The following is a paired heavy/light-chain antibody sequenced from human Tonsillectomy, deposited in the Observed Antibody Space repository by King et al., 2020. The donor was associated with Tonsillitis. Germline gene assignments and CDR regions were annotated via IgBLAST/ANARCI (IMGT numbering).Light chain of an antibody. CDR1: SSDVGSYNL. CDR2: EVS. CDR3: CSYAGSNTFVV. J-gene: IGLJ2*01. Sequence: QSALTQPASVSGSPGQSITISCTGTSSDVGSYNLVSWYQQHPGKAPKLMISEVSKRPSGVSNRFSGSKSGNTASLTISGLQAEDEADYYCCSYAGSNTFVVFGGGTKLTVL. V-gene: IGLV2-23*02.
Heavy chain of an antibody. D-gene: IGHD6-19*01. CDR2: IYSGSST. CDR1: GFSVSSNY. CDR3: ARTTLGQWLETLQFDI. V-gene: IGHV3-53*01. J-gene: IGHJ3*02. Sequence: EVQLVESGGGLIQPGGSLRVSCAASGFSVSSNYLSWVRQAPGKGLEWVSVIYSGSSTNYADSVKGRFTISRDNSKNTLFLQMNSLRAEDTAVYYCARTTLGQWLETLQFDIWGQGTMVTVSS.